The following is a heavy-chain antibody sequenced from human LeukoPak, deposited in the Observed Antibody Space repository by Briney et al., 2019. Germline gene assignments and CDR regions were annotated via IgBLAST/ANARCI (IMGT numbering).Heavy chain of an antibody. D-gene: IGHD3-10*01. Sequence: GASVKVSCKTSGYTITTYGISWVRQAPGQGLEWMGWISGSNGNTKYAQKVQGRVTMTTDTSTTTAYMEVRSLRSDDTAVYYCARDRDRMVQGVTALFDYWGQGTLVTVSS. CDR1: GYTITTYG. J-gene: IGHJ4*02. CDR3: ARDRDRMVQGVTALFDY. V-gene: IGHV1-18*04. CDR2: ISGSNGNT.